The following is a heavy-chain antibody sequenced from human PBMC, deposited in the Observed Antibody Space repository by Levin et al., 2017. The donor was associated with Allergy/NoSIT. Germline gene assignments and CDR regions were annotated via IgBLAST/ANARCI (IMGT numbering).Heavy chain of an antibody. D-gene: IGHD5-12*01. V-gene: IGHV5-51*01. CDR1: GYSFTSYW. Sequence: PGGSLRLSCKGSGYSFTSYWIGWVRQMPGKGLEWMGIIYPGDSDTRYSPSLQGQVTISADKSISTAYLQWSSLKASDTAMYYCARRRDSGYDFDYWGQGTLVTVSS. CDR2: IYPGDSDT. J-gene: IGHJ4*02. CDR3: ARRRDSGYDFDY.